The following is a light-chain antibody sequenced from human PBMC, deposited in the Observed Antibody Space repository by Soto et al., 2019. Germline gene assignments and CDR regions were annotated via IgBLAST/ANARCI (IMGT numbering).Light chain of an antibody. Sequence: EKKVTITCRASQTISSCLAWYQQKPGKAPKLLIYKASTLNSGVPSRFSGSGSGTEFTRTISRLEPDDVVTDDWQHYNSYLQAFGQGTKVDIK. J-gene: IGKJ1*01. CDR1: QTISSC. CDR3: QHYNSYLQA. CDR2: KAS. V-gene: IGKV1-5*03.